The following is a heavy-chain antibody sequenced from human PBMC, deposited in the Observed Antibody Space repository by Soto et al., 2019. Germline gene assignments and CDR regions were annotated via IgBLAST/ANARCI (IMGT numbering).Heavy chain of an antibody. CDR3: ARTKQWLKVGRHPDYGMDV. D-gene: IGHD6-19*01. J-gene: IGHJ6*02. CDR1: GFSLSTSGMC. Sequence: AVPTLVNPTQTLTLTCTFSGFSLSTSGMCVSWIRQPPGKALEWLALIDWDDDKYYSTSLKTRLTISKDTSKNQVVLTMTNMDTVDTATSYCARTKQWLKVGRHPDYGMDVWGQGTTVTVSS. CDR2: IDWDDDK. V-gene: IGHV2-70*01.